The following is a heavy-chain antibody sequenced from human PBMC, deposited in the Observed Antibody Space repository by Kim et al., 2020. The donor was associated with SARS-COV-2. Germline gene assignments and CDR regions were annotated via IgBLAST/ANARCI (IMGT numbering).Heavy chain of an antibody. D-gene: IGHD6-19*01. J-gene: IGHJ4*02. CDR1: GFTFSSYA. Sequence: GGSLRLSCAASGFTFSSYAMSWVRQAPGKGLEWVSAISGSGGSTYYADSVKGRFTISRDNSKNTLYLQMNSLRAEDTAVYYCATWYSSGWYGSDYWGQGTLVTVSS. V-gene: IGHV3-23*01. CDR3: ATWYSSGWYGSDY. CDR2: ISGSGGST.